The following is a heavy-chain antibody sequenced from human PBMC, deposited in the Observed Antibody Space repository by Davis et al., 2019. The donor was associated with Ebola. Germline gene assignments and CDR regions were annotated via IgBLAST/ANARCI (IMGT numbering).Heavy chain of an antibody. V-gene: IGHV3-30*02. CDR1: GFTFSSYG. J-gene: IGHJ6*03. CDR2: IRYDGSNK. Sequence: GESLKISCAASGFTFSSYGMHWVRQAPGKGLEWVAFIRYDGSNKYDADPVKGRFTISRDNSKNTLYLQMNSLRAEDTAVYYCAKEGGERATLFGVVPSYYYYYMDVWGKGTTVTVSS. D-gene: IGHD3-3*01. CDR3: AKEGGERATLFGVVPSYYYYYMDV.